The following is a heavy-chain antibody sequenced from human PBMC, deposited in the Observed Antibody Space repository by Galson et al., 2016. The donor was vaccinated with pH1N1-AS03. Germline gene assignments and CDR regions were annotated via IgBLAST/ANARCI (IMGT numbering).Heavy chain of an antibody. D-gene: IGHD3-10*01. J-gene: IGHJ4*02. V-gene: IGHV3-23*01. Sequence: LRLSCAASGFAFRTYAMSWVRQPPGKGLEWVSALSGDGASTSHADSVKGRFIISRDISKSTVYLQMNSLRAEDTAVYYCAKESSGLTGYFDFWGQGVLVTVSS. CDR1: GFAFRTYA. CDR3: AKESSGLTGYFDF. CDR2: LSGDGAST.